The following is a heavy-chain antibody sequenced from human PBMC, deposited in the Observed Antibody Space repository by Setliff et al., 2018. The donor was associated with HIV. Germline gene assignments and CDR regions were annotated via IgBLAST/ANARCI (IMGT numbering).Heavy chain of an antibody. Sequence: PGGSLRLSCATSGFTVSSNYMSWVRQAPGKGLEWVSVIYSGGSTYYADSVKGRFTISRDNSKNTLYLQMNSLRGEDTAVYYCARGYGYDWRGHVDYWGQGTLVTVS. J-gene: IGHJ4*02. CDR2: IYSGGST. CDR3: ARGYGYDWRGHVDY. D-gene: IGHD5-12*01. V-gene: IGHV3-66*01. CDR1: GFTVSSNY.